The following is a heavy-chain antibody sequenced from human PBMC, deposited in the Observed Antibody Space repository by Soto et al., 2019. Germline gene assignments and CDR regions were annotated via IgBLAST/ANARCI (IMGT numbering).Heavy chain of an antibody. CDR2: IKQDGSET. Sequence: GGSLRLSCAASGFTFSSYSMNWVRQAPGKGLEWVSYIKQDGSETYYVDSVKGRFTISRDNAKNSLYLQMNSLRAEDTAVYYCARDPPYGSGTSQNYGMDVWGQGTTVTVSS. D-gene: IGHD3-10*01. J-gene: IGHJ6*02. CDR1: GFTFSSYS. V-gene: IGHV3-7*01. CDR3: ARDPPYGSGTSQNYGMDV.